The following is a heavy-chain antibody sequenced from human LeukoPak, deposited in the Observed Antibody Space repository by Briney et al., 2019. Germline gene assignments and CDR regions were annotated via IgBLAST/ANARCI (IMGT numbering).Heavy chain of an antibody. CDR2: VNGDGSST. V-gene: IGHV3-74*01. J-gene: IGHJ4*02. Sequence: QSGGSLRLSCAASGFTFSSYWMHWVRQAPGKGLVWVSRVNGDGSSTTYADSVKGRFTISRDNVKNTLYLQMNSLRAEDTAVYYCAKEVIDWGTFDYWGQGTLVTVSS. D-gene: IGHD3-16*01. CDR3: AKEVIDWGTFDY. CDR1: GFTFSSYW.